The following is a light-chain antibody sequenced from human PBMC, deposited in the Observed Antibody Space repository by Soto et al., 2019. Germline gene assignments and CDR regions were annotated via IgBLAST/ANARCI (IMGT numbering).Light chain of an antibody. Sequence: QSALTQSASVSGSPGQSITISCTGTSSDVGNYNYVSWYQQHPGEVPKLIIFNVNNRPSGVSNRFSGSKSGNTASLTISGHQAEDEADYYCSSFTSSTTYVIGTGTKVTVL. J-gene: IGLJ1*01. CDR3: SSFTSSTTYV. CDR2: NVN. CDR1: SSDVGNYNY. V-gene: IGLV2-14*01.